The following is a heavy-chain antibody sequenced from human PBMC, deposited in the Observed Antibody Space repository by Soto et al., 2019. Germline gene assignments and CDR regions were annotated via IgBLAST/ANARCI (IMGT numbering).Heavy chain of an antibody. Sequence: GGSLRLSCAASGFTFSSYAMSWVRQAPGKGLEWVSAISGSGGSTYYADSVKGRFTISRDNSKNTLFLQINRLRARDPALFFCAKGRSKPWPVYYFDYWGQGTLVTVSS. CDR1: GFTFSSYA. D-gene: IGHD1-20*01. J-gene: IGHJ4*02. V-gene: IGHV3-23*01. CDR2: ISGSGGST. CDR3: AKGRSKPWPVYYFDY.